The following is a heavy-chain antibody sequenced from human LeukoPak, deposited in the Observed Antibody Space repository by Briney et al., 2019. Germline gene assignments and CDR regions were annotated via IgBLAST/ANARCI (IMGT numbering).Heavy chain of an antibody. V-gene: IGHV4-59*01. J-gene: IGHJ4*02. D-gene: IGHD6-19*01. CDR2: IYYSGST. CDR1: GDSMTGYY. CDR3: ARGGWSMDY. Sequence: SETPSLTCSVSGDSMTGYYWSWIRQPPGKGLEWIGYIYYSGSTNYNPSLKSRVSISVDTSKSQFSLRLSSVTAADTALYYCARGGWSMDYWGQGTLVAVSS.